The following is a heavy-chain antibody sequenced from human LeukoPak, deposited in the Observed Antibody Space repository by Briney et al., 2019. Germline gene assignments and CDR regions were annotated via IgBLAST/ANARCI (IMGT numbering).Heavy chain of an antibody. CDR2: IRYDGSNK. J-gene: IGHJ4*02. CDR1: GFTFSSYG. V-gene: IGHV3-30*02. Sequence: SGGSLRLSCAASGFTFSSYGMHWVRQAPGKGLEGVAFIRYDGSNKYYADSVKGRFTIYRDNSKNTLCLQMNSLRAEDTAVYYCAKERDTAMVTIDYWGQGTLVTVCS. CDR3: AKERDTAMVTIDY. D-gene: IGHD5-18*01.